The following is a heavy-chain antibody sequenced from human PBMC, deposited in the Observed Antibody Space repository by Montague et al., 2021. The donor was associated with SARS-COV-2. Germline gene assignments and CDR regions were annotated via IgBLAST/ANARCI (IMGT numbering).Heavy chain of an antibody. Sequence: ETLSLTCTVSGGSIRSYYWSWIRQTPGKGLEWIGYIYYDGSTNYNPSLKSRVTMSVDSSKNQFSLRLSSVTAADTAVYYCARHGWGWLRLLRPFDYWGQGTLV. CDR1: GGSIRSYY. CDR3: ARHGWGWLRLLRPFDY. V-gene: IGHV4-59*08. J-gene: IGHJ4*02. CDR2: IYYDGST. D-gene: IGHD5-12*01.